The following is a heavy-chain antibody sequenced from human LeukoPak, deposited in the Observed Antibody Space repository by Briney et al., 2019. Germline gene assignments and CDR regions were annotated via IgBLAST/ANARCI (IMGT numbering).Heavy chain of an antibody. D-gene: IGHD3-22*01. CDR2: INPNSGGT. V-gene: IGHV1-2*02. J-gene: IGHJ4*02. CDR1: GYTFTGYY. CDR3: ATGAIYYPIEY. Sequence: ASVKVSCKASGYTFTGYYMHWVRQAPGQGLEWMGWINPNSGGTNYAQKFQGRVTLTRATSMGTVYLELSSLRSEDTAVYYCATGAIYYPIEYWGQGTLVTVSS.